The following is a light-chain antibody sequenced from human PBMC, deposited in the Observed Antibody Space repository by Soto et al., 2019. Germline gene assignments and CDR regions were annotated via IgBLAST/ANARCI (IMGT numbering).Light chain of an antibody. CDR3: QQSYSSRSIT. CDR2: GAK. Sequence: DIPMTQSPSLLSAYVGRRFTTSCRASQAISNYLNWYQQKPGKAPNLLXFGAKTLQSGVPSRFSGSGSGTDFTPTISSLQPEDFATYYCQQSYSSRSITFGQGTRLEIK. CDR1: QAISNY. J-gene: IGKJ5*01. V-gene: IGKV1-39*01.